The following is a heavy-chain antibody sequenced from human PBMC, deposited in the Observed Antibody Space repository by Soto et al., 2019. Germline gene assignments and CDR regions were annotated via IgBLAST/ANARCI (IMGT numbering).Heavy chain of an antibody. CDR3: ARANIVATTFDY. D-gene: IGHD5-12*01. CDR2: IYYSGST. J-gene: IGHJ4*02. V-gene: IGHV4-59*01. CDR1: GGSISSYY. Sequence: SETLSLTCTVSGGSISSYYWSWIRQPPGKGLEWIGYIYYSGSTNYNPSLKSRVTISVDTSKNQFSLKLSSVTAADTAVYYCARANIVATTFDYWGQGTPDTVSS.